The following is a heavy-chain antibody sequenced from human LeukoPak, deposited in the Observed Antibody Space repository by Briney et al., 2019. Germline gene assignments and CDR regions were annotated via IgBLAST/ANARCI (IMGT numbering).Heavy chain of an antibody. CDR2: IYSSGST. Sequence: SETLSLTCTVSGGSINNYYWSWLRQPAGKGLEWIGRIYSSGSTNYNPSLKSRVTISVDKSKNQFSLKVNSVIAADTAVYYCVGIQLWSNFYYYMDVWGKGTTVTVSS. CDR3: VGIQLWSNFYYYMDV. J-gene: IGHJ6*03. D-gene: IGHD5-18*01. CDR1: GGSINNYY. V-gene: IGHV4-4*07.